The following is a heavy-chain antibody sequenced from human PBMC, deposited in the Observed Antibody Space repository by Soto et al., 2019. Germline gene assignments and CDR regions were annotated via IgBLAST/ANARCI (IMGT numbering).Heavy chain of an antibody. CDR2: IYYSGST. CDR1: GGSISSSSYY. D-gene: IGHD2-2*01. J-gene: IGHJ3*02. CDR3: AGDRTRYCSSTSCYGLYAFDI. Sequence: SETLSLTCTVSGGSISSSSYYWGWIRQPPGKGLEWIGSIYYSGSTYYNPSLKSRVTISVDTSKNQFSLKLSSVTAADTAAYYCAGDRTRYCSSTSCYGLYAFDIWGQGTMVTGSS. V-gene: IGHV4-39*07.